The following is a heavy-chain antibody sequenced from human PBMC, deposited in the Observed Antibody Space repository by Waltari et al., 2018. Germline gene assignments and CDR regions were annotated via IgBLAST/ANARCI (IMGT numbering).Heavy chain of an antibody. V-gene: IGHV3-66*01. Sequence: EVQLVESGGGLVQPGGSLRLPWPVSGFTISNNYMSWVRQAPGKVLEWVSLIYSGGGTDYPDSVKGRFTISRDSSKNILYLQMNSLRAEDTAVYYCAARNPAAPGWGQGTLVTVSS. CDR1: GFTISNNY. D-gene: IGHD6-13*01. CDR3: AARNPAAPG. J-gene: IGHJ4*02. CDR2: IYSGGGT.